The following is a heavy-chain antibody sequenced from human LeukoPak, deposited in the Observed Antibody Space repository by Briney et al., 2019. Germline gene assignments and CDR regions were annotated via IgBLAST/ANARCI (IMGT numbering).Heavy chain of an antibody. CDR1: GFPFSSYS. Sequence: PGGSLRLSCAASGFPFSSYSMNWVRQAPGKGLEWVSYISASGSNIYYLDSVKGRFTVSRDNAMISLFLQMDRPRAEDTAVYYCVRVKGTYFDFWGQGTLVTVSS. V-gene: IGHV3-48*01. CDR2: ISASGSNI. CDR3: VRVKGTYFDF. J-gene: IGHJ4*02. D-gene: IGHD1-1*01.